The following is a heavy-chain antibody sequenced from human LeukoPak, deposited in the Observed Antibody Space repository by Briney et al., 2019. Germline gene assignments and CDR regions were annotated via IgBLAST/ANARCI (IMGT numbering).Heavy chain of an antibody. Sequence: SVKVSCKASGGTFSSYAISWVRQAPGQGLEWMGGIIPIFGTANYAQKFQGRVTITADESTSTAYMELSSLRSEDTAVYYCARGVGVVVPAAMGYWGQGTLVTVSS. CDR1: GGTFSSYA. D-gene: IGHD2-2*01. CDR3: ARGVGVVVPAAMGY. CDR2: IIPIFGTA. J-gene: IGHJ4*02. V-gene: IGHV1-69*01.